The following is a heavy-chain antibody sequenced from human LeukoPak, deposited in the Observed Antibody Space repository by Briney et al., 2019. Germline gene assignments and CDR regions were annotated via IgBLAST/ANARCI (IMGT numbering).Heavy chain of an antibody. CDR3: AKDLIAVAASLLYYFDY. D-gene: IGHD6-19*01. Sequence: ASVKVSCKASGYTFTSYAMNWVRQAPGQGLEWMGWINTNTGNPTYAQGFTGRFVFSLDTSVSTAYLQISSLKAEDTAVYYCAKDLIAVAASLLYYFDYWGQGTLVTVSS. J-gene: IGHJ4*02. V-gene: IGHV7-4-1*02. CDR2: INTNTGNP. CDR1: GYTFTSYA.